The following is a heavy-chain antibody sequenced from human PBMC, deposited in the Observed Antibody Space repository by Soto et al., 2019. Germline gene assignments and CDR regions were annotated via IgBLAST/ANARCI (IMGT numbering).Heavy chain of an antibody. Sequence: QVQLVESGGNLVKPGRSLRSSCAASGFTFSDYYMTWIRQAPGKGLEWVSYISTRGRTIYYADSVKGRFTSSRDNAKNSLYLQMNSLRAEDTAVYYCARVRDIVVGVAATYFRHWGQGPLVTVSS. CDR3: ARVRDIVVGVAATYFRH. D-gene: IGHD2-15*01. J-gene: IGHJ1*01. CDR1: GFTFSDYY. V-gene: IGHV3-11*01. CDR2: ISTRGRTI.